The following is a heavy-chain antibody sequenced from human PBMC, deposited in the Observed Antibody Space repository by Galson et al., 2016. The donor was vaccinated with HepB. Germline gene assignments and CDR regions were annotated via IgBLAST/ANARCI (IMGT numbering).Heavy chain of an antibody. CDR3: AKDLWAHQYYFGMDV. Sequence: SLRLSCAASGFSFSSYAMSWVRQAPGKGLEGVSGISGRGERIYHADSVKGRLTISRDNSKNTLYLQMNSLRAEDTAVYYCAKDLWAHQYYFGMDVWGQGTTVTASS. CDR2: ISGRGERI. V-gene: IGHV3-23*01. CDR1: GFSFSSYA. J-gene: IGHJ6*02. D-gene: IGHD3-16*01.